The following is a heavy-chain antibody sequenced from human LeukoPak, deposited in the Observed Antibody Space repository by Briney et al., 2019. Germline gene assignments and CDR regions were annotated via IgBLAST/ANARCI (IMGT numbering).Heavy chain of an antibody. J-gene: IGHJ4*02. Sequence: SETRSLTCTVSGGSISSSSYYWGWIRQPPGKGLEWIGSIYYSGSTYYNPSLKSRVTISVDTSKNQFSLKLSSVTAADTAVYYCARVGAVAGPPDHWGQGTLVTVSS. V-gene: IGHV4-39*01. CDR1: GGSISSSSYY. CDR2: IYYSGST. D-gene: IGHD6-19*01. CDR3: ARVGAVAGPPDH.